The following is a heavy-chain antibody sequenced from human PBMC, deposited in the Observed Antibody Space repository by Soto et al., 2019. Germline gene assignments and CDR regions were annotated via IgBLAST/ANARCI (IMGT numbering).Heavy chain of an antibody. J-gene: IGHJ6*02. V-gene: IGHV1-3*01. D-gene: IGHD4-4*01. CDR3: ARTLVMTTVTTTDYWYYGMDV. CDR2: INAGNGNT. Sequence: ASVKVSCKASGYTFTSYAMHWVRQAPGQRLEWMGWINAGNGNTKYSQKFQGRVTITRDTSASTAYMELSSLRSEDTAVYYCARTLVMTTVTTTDYWYYGMDVWGQGTTVTVSS. CDR1: GYTFTSYA.